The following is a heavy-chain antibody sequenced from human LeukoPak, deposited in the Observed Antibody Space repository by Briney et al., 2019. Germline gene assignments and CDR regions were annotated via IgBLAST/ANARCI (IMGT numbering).Heavy chain of an antibody. CDR3: ARDLMVREPLDY. CDR1: GFTFSSYE. J-gene: IGHJ4*02. CDR2: ISSSSSYI. Sequence: PGGSLRLSCAASGFTFSSYEMNWVRQAPGKGLEWVSSISSSSSYIYYADSLKGRFTISRDNAKNSLYLQMNSLRAEDTAVYYCARDLMVREPLDYWGQGTLVTVSS. D-gene: IGHD3-10*01. V-gene: IGHV3-21*01.